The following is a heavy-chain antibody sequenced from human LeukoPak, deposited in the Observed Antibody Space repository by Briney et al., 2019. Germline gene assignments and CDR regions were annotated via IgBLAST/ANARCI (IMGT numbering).Heavy chain of an antibody. J-gene: IGHJ3*02. CDR3: ARGLTIFGAVNDAFDI. V-gene: IGHV1-8*03. D-gene: IGHD3-3*01. Sequence: ASVKVSCKASGYTFTNYYINWVRQATGQGLEWMGWMDPNSDNTGYAQEFQGRVTITRNTSTSTSYVELTSLRSEDTAVYYCARGLTIFGAVNDAFDIWGQGTMVTVSS. CDR1: GYTFTNYY. CDR2: MDPNSDNT.